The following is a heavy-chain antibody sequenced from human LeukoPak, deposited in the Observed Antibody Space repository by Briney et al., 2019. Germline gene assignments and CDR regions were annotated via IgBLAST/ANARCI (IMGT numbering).Heavy chain of an antibody. CDR1: GFTFSSYW. CDR2: INSDGSST. CDR3: ARVGGRLYYFDY. J-gene: IGHJ4*02. Sequence: GGSLRLSCAASGFTFSSYWMHWVRQAPGKGLVWVSRINSDGSSTSYADSVKGRFTISRDNAKNTLYLQMNSLRAEDTAVYYCARVGGRLYYFDYWGQGTLVTVSS. V-gene: IGHV3-74*01. D-gene: IGHD2-15*01.